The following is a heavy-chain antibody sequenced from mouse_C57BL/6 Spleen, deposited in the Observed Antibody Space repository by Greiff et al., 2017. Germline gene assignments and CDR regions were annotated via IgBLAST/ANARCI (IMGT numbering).Heavy chain of an antibody. CDR2: INPSTGGT. CDR1: GYSFTGYY. J-gene: IGHJ1*03. V-gene: IGHV1-42*01. Sequence: VQLQQSGPELVKPGASVKISCKASGYSFTGYYMNWVKQSPEKSLEWIGEINPSTGGTTYNQKFKAKATLTVDKSSSTPYMQLKSLTSEDSAVYYCAPSVVARYFDVWGTGTTVTVSS. D-gene: IGHD1-1*01. CDR3: APSVVARYFDV.